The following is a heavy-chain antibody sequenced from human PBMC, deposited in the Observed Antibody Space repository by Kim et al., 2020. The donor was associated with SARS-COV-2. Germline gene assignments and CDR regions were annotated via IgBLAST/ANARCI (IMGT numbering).Heavy chain of an antibody. J-gene: IGHJ4*02. D-gene: IGHD6-6*01. Sequence: YYVDSGKGRFTISRDNAKNSLYLQMNSLRAEDTAVYYCARGSGSSSDSDYWGQGTLVTVSS. V-gene: IGHV3-7*03. CDR3: ARGSGSSSDSDY.